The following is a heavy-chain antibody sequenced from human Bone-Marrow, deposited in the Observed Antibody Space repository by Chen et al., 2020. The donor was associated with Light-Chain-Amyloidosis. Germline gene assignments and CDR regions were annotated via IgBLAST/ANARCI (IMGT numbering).Heavy chain of an antibody. J-gene: IGHJ3*02. CDR3: ARDLNWGWTFGAFDI. CDR1: GGSLSDCC. V-gene: IGHV4-34*01. Sequence: QVQLQQWGAGLLKPSETLSLTCAVDGGSLSDCCWSWIRQPPGKGLEWIGIINQSGRTNYNPSLKSRVTISADKSKNQFSLKLSSVTAADTAVYYCARDLNWGWTFGAFDIWGQGTMVTVSS. D-gene: IGHD7-27*01. CDR2: INQSGRT.